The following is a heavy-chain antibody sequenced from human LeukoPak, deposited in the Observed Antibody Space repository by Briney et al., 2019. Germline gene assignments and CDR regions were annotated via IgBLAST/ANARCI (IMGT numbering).Heavy chain of an antibody. CDR3: ARDLSLYCSGGSCYSLNY. D-gene: IGHD2-15*01. Sequence: PGGSLRLSCAASGFTFSSYGMHWVRQAPGKGLEWVSYISSSGSTIYYADSVKGRFTISRDNAKNSLYLQMNSLRAEDTAVYYCARDLSLYCSGGSCYSLNYWGQGTLVTVSS. J-gene: IGHJ4*02. CDR1: GFTFSSYG. CDR2: ISSSGSTI. V-gene: IGHV3-48*04.